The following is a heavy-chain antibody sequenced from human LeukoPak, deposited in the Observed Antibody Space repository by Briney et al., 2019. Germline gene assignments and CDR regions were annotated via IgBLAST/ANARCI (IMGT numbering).Heavy chain of an antibody. V-gene: IGHV4-59*01. J-gene: IGHJ4*02. CDR1: GGSISSYY. Sequence: SETLSLTCTVSGGSISSYYWSWIRQPPGKGLEWIGYIYYSGSTNYNPSLKSRVTISIDTSKNQLSLKLPSVTAADSAMTYCATYSVGWYEWYFDYWGQGTLVTISS. D-gene: IGHD6-19*01. CDR3: ATYSVGWYEWYFDY. CDR2: IYYSGST.